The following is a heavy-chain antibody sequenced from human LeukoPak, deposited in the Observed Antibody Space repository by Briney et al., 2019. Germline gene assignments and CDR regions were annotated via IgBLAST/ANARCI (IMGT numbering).Heavy chain of an antibody. CDR2: IYSGGST. Sequence: GGSLRLSCAASGFTVSSNYMSWVRQAPGKGLEWVSVIYSGGSTYYADSVKGRFTISRDNSKNTLYLQMNSLRAEDTAVYYCAKRGRGYYGSSGYMSTLLYYYYYMDVWGKGTTVTISS. V-gene: IGHV3-66*01. J-gene: IGHJ6*03. CDR1: GFTVSSNY. D-gene: IGHD3-22*01. CDR3: AKRGRGYYGSSGYMSTLLYYYYYMDV.